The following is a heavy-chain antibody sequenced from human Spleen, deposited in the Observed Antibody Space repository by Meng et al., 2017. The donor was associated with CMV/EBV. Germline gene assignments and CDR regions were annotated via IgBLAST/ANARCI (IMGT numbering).Heavy chain of an antibody. Sequence: QVQNREFGPGLVKRSETLSLTFIVSGASIKNYNWNWVRQPAGQGLEWIGLIQVIGHTVYNPSLKSRVTVSLDASKSQFSLTLNSVTAADTATYYCAGSRPGGGACDYWGQGILVTVSS. CDR3: AGSRPGGGACDY. CDR2: IQVIGHT. D-gene: IGHD3-16*01. V-gene: IGHV4-4*07. CDR1: GASIKNYN. J-gene: IGHJ4*02.